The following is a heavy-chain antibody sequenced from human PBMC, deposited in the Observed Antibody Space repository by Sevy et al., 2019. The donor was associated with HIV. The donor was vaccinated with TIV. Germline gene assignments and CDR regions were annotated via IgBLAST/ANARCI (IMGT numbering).Heavy chain of an antibody. D-gene: IGHD3-22*01. J-gene: IGHJ3*02. V-gene: IGHV3-23*01. CDR1: ELTVSNYA. Sequence: GGSLRLSCAASELTVSNYAMSWVRQAPGKGLEWVSSFSGSGGETFYAESGKGRFTISRDKSKNMLFLQMNSLRAEDTALYYCAKDMILVVGEALDIWGQGTMVTVSS. CDR2: FSGSGGET. CDR3: AKDMILVVGEALDI.